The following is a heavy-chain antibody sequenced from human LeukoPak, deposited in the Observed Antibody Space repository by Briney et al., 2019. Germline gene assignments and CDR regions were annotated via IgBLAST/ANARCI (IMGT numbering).Heavy chain of an antibody. CDR2: ISSNGGST. Sequence: QPGGSLRLSCSASGFTFSSYAMHWVRQAPGKGLEYVSAISSNGGSTYYADSVKGRFTTSRDNSKNTLYLQMSSLRAEDTAVYYCVKDQGFWSGSYGGDYWGQGTLVTVSS. CDR1: GFTFSSYA. D-gene: IGHD3-3*01. V-gene: IGHV3-64D*09. CDR3: VKDQGFWSGSYGGDY. J-gene: IGHJ4*02.